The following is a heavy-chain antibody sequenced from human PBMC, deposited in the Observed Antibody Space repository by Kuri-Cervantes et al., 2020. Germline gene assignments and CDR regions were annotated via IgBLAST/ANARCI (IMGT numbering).Heavy chain of an antibody. Sequence: GGSLRLSCAASGFTFSSYSMNWVRQAPGKGLEWVSSISSSSSYIYYAGSVKGRFTISRDNARNSLYLQMNSLRAEDTAVYYCARVAGGATLNAAYWGQGTLVTVS. CDR1: GFTFSSYS. J-gene: IGHJ4*02. V-gene: IGHV3-21*03. CDR3: ARVAGGATLNAAY. CDR2: ISSSSSYI. D-gene: IGHD1-26*01.